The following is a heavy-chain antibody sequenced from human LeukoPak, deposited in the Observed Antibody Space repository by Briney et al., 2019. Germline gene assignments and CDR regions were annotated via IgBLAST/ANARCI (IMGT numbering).Heavy chain of an antibody. CDR2: IRYDGSNK. D-gene: IGHD3-22*01. J-gene: IGHJ4*02. Sequence: GGSLRLSCAASGFTFSSYGMRWVRQAPGKGLEWVAFIRYDGSNKYYADSVKGRFTISRDNSKNTLYLQMNSLRAEDTAVYYCAKATYYYDSSGYYWRGAGDYWGQGTLVTVSS. CDR3: AKATYYYDSSGYYWRGAGDY. CDR1: GFTFSSYG. V-gene: IGHV3-30*02.